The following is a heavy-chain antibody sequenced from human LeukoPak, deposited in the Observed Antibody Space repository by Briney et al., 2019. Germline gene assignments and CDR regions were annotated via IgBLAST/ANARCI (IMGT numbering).Heavy chain of an antibody. Sequence: ASVKVSCKSSGYTLTGYYMHWVRQAPGQGLEWMGWINPNSGGTNYAQKFQGRVTMTRDTSISTAYMELSRLRSDDTAVYYCARVLRDGYKCNYWGQGTLVTVSS. CDR2: INPNSGGT. CDR1: GYTLTGYY. V-gene: IGHV1-2*02. D-gene: IGHD5-24*01. CDR3: ARVLRDGYKCNY. J-gene: IGHJ4*02.